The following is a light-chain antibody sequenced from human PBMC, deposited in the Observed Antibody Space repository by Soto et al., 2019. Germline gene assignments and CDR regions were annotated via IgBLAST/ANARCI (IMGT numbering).Light chain of an antibody. V-gene: IGLV1-47*01. CDR1: SSNIGSNY. CDR2: RNN. CDR3: VAWDDSLSGVF. J-gene: IGLJ2*01. Sequence: QAVVTQPPSASGTPGQRVTISCSGSSSNIGSNYVYWYQQLPGMAPKLLIYRNNQRPSGVPDRFSGSKSGTSASLAISGLRSEDEADYYCVAWDDSLSGVFFGGGTKVTVL.